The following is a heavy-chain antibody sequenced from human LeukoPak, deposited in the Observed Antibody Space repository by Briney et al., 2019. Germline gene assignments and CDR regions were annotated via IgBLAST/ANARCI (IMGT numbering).Heavy chain of an antibody. Sequence: GGSLSLSYAASGFTFNYYAMHWVRPAPGKGLGWVSGISWNSGSIGYADSVKGRFTISRDNAKNSLYLQMNSLRAEDTALYYCAKDISGSYGGWFDPWGQGTLVTVSS. J-gene: IGHJ5*02. CDR2: ISWNSGSI. CDR1: GFTFNYYA. V-gene: IGHV3-9*01. CDR3: AKDISGSYGGWFDP. D-gene: IGHD1-26*01.